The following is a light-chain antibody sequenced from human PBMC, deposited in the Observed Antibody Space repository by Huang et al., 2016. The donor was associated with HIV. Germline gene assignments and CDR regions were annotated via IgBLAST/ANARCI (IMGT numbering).Light chain of an antibody. CDR1: RDISTF. CDR3: QKYDSAPRT. V-gene: IGKV1-27*01. J-gene: IGKJ1*01. Sequence: MTQSPPSLSASIGDRVTLTWRASRDISTFLAWYQQKPGKPPRLLIYAASILHSGVPSRFSCGGSGTNFTLTVSSLQPEDVANYYCQKYDSAPRTFGQGTKLEL. CDR2: AAS.